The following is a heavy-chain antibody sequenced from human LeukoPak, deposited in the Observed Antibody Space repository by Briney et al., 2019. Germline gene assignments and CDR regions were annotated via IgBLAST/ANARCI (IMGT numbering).Heavy chain of an antibody. J-gene: IGHJ4*02. CDR2: IYYSGST. CDR1: GGSISSSSYY. CDR3: ARHLGVLWYVIT. D-gene: IGHD3-10*01. Sequence: PSETLSLTCTVSGGSISSSSYYWGWIRQPPGKGLEWIGSIYYSGSTYYNPSLRSRVTISVDTSKNQFSLKLSSVTAADTAVYYCARHLGVLWYVITWGQGTLVTVSS. V-gene: IGHV4-39*01.